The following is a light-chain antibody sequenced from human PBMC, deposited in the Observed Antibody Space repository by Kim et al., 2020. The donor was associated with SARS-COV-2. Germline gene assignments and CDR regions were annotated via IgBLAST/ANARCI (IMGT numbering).Light chain of an antibody. J-gene: IGKJ1*01. CDR1: LGIREY. CDR3: QKYDSAPWT. V-gene: IGKV1-27*01. Sequence: DTQMTQSPSSLSASVGDRVTITCRASLGIREYLAWYQQKPGEVPKLLIYAASTLQSGVPLRFSGSGSGTDFTLNISDLQPEDAATYFCQKYDSAPWTFGQGTKVEIK. CDR2: AAS.